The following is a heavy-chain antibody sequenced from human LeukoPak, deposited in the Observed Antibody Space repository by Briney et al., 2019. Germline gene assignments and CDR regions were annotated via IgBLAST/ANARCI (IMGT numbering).Heavy chain of an antibody. V-gene: IGHV4-59*01. J-gene: IGHJ3*02. Sequence: GSLRLSCAASGFTFSSYAMSCVRQAPGKGLEWIGYIYYSGSTNYNPSLKSRVTISVDTSKNQFSLKLSSVTAADTAVYYCARGGAFDIWGQGTMVTVSS. CDR2: IYYSGST. CDR1: GFTFSSYA. CDR3: ARGGAFDI.